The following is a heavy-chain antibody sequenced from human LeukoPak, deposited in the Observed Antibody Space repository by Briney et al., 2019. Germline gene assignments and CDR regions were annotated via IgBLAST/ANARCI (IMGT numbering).Heavy chain of an antibody. CDR3: AREWYYYDSSGYQSYGMDV. V-gene: IGHV1-18*01. CDR1: GYTFTSYD. Sequence: ASVRVSCKASGYTFTSYDINWVRQATGQGLEWMGWISAFNGNTNYAQKLQGRVTMTTDTSTSTAYMELRSLRSDDTAVYYCAREWYYYDSSGYQSYGMDVWGQETTVTVSS. D-gene: IGHD3-22*01. J-gene: IGHJ6*02. CDR2: ISAFNGNT.